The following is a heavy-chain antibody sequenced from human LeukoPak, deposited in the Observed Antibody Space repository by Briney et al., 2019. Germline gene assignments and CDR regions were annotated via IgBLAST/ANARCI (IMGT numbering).Heavy chain of an antibody. Sequence: GGSLRLSCAASGFTFSGYAMSWVRQAPGKGLEWVSGISDDGIATYYADSVKGRFTISRDNSKNTVHVQMNSLSAADTAVYYCASFLGYHYMDVWGKGTTVTVSS. CDR3: ASFLGYHYMDV. J-gene: IGHJ6*03. CDR2: ISDDGIAT. CDR1: GFTFSGYA. D-gene: IGHD2-15*01. V-gene: IGHV3-23*01.